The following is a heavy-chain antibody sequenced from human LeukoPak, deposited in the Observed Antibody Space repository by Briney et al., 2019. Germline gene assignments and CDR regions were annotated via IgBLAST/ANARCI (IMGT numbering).Heavy chain of an antibody. CDR3: ARGTYYYGSGGYHHFDY. D-gene: IGHD3-10*01. J-gene: IGHJ4*02. Sequence: ASVKVSCKASGYTFRSYGISWVRQAPGQGLEWMGWISVYNGNTKYAQKLQGRVTMTTDTSTSTAYMELRSLRSDDTAVYHCARGTYYYGSGGYHHFDYWGQGTLVTVSS. V-gene: IGHV1-18*01. CDR2: ISVYNGNT. CDR1: GYTFRSYG.